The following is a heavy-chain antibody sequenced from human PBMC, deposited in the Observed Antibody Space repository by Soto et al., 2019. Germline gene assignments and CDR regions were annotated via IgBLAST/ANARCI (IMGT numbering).Heavy chain of an antibody. J-gene: IGHJ6*02. V-gene: IGHV1-69*13. CDR3: ASSGGPMVRGGPAHYYGMDI. Sequence: SVKVSGKASGGTFSSYAISWVRQAPGQGLEWTGGIIPIFGTANYAQKFQGRVTITADESTSTAYMELSSLRSEDTAVYYCASSGGPMVRGGPAHYYGMDIWGQGTTVTVSS. CDR2: IIPIFGTA. CDR1: GGTFSSYA. D-gene: IGHD3-10*01.